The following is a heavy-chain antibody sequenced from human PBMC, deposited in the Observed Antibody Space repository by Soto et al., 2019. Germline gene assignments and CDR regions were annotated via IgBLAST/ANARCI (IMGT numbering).Heavy chain of an antibody. D-gene: IGHD3-10*01. CDR1: GGSISSRGYY. V-gene: IGHV4-31*03. CDR3: ARGLLWFGELLQFDY. J-gene: IGHJ4*02. CDR2: IYYSGST. Sequence: QVQLQESGPGLVKPSQTLSLTCTVSGGSISSRGYYWSWIRQHTRKRLEWLGYIYYSGSTYYNPSLTGRVTISVETSKNQFSLKLSSVTAADTAVYYCARGLLWFGELLQFDYWRQGTLVTVSS.